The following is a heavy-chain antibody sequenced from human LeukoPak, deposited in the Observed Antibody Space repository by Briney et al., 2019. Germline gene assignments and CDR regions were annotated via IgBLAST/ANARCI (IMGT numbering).Heavy chain of an antibody. V-gene: IGHV4-61*01. CDR3: ARGGYYYGSGSYFWFDP. Sequence: SETLSLTCTVSGGSISSSSYYWSWIRQPPGKGLEWIGYIYYSGSTNYNPSLKSRVTISVDTSKNQFSLKLSSVTAADTAVYYCARGGYYYGSGSYFWFDPWGQGTLVTVSS. D-gene: IGHD3-10*01. J-gene: IGHJ5*02. CDR1: GGSISSSSYY. CDR2: IYYSGST.